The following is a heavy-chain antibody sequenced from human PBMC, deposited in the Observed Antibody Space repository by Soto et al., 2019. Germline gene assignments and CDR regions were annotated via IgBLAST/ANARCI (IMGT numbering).Heavy chain of an antibody. J-gene: IGHJ4*02. V-gene: IGHV3-21*01. CDR2: ISGDSSYI. D-gene: IGHD2-15*01. Sequence: EVQLVESGGGLVTPGGSLRLSCAASGFTFSTHSMFWVRQAPGKGLEWVSSISGDSSYIFYADSAKGRFTISRDNAKNSLYLQMDGLRAEDTAVFYCASGGIVLVGAAPRPLDYWGQGTLVTVSS. CDR1: GFTFSTHS. CDR3: ASGGIVLVGAAPRPLDY.